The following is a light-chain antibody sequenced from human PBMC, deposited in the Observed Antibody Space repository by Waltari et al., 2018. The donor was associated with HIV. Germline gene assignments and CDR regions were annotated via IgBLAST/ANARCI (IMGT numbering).Light chain of an antibody. Sequence: QSALTQPRSVTGSPGQSVTISCTGTSSAVGGYNCVSCYQQHPGKAPKRIIYDVSKRPSGVPDRFSGSKSGNTASLTISGLQAEDEVHYYCCSYAGSHTPWVFGGGTKVTVL. V-gene: IGLV2-11*01. CDR2: DVS. CDR3: CSYAGSHTPWV. J-gene: IGLJ3*02. CDR1: SSAVGGYNC.